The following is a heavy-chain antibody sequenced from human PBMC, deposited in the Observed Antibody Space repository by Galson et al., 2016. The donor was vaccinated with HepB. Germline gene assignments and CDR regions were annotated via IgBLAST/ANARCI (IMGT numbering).Heavy chain of an antibody. CDR1: GYTFINYY. Sequence: SVKVSCKASGYTFINYYINWVRQAPGHGLEWMGLIAPIGETTTYAPKFQGRVTMTKDTSTSTVYMELSSLTCDDTAVYYCARDEGSGYYLGLDYWGQGTLVTVSS. V-gene: IGHV1-46*01. CDR3: ARDEGSGYYLGLDY. CDR2: IAPIGETT. J-gene: IGHJ4*02. D-gene: IGHD3-22*01.